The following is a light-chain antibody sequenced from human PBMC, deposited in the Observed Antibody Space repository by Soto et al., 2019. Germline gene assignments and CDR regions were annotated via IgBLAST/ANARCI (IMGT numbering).Light chain of an antibody. J-gene: IGLJ2*01. CDR2: YVS. CDR3: SSYTSSSTPYVV. V-gene: IGLV2-14*01. Sequence: QSVLTQPASVSGSPGQSITISCTGTSSDVADYDYVSWYQQHPGKAPKLMIYYVSHRPSGVSNRFSGSKSGSTASLTISGLQAEDEADYYCSSYTSSSTPYVVFGGGTKLTVL. CDR1: SSDVADYDY.